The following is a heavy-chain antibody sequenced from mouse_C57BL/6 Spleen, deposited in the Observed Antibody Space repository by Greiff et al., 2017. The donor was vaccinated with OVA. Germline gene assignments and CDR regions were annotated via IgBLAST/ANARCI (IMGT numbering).Heavy chain of an antibody. CDR2: IDPSDSYT. CDR3: ARYRFDY. CDR1: GYTFTSYW. J-gene: IGHJ2*01. Sequence: QVHVKQPGAELVMPGASVKLSCKASGYTFTSYWMHWVKQRPGQGLEWIGEIDPSDSYTNYNQKFKGKSTLTVDKSSSTAYMQLSSLTSEDSAVYYCARYRFDYWGQGTTLTVSS. V-gene: IGHV1-69*01.